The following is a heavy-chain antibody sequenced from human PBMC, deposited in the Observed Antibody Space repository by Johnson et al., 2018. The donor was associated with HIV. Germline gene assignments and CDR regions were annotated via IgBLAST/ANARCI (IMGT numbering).Heavy chain of an antibody. CDR1: GFTFGDYA. Sequence: VQLVESGGGLVQPGRSLRLSCTTSGFTFGDYAMNWVRQAPGKGLEWVGFIRSKAYGGTTASAASVKARFTISRDDSKSIAYLQMNSLKTEDTAVYYCTRDFSSGWYSARVAFDIWGQGTRVTVSS. D-gene: IGHD6-19*01. J-gene: IGHJ3*02. CDR2: IRSKAYGGTT. CDR3: TRDFSSGWYSARVAFDI. V-gene: IGHV3-49*04.